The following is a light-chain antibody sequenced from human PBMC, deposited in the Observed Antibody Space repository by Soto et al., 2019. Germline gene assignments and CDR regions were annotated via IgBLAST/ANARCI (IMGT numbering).Light chain of an antibody. J-gene: IGLJ1*01. CDR2: DVS. V-gene: IGLV2-14*01. Sequence: QSALTQPASVSGSPGQSITISCTGTSSDVGGYNYVSWYQQHPGKAPKLMIYDVSNRPSGVSNRSSGSKSGNTASLTISGLQAEDEADYYCSSYTSSSTLLFGTGTKVTVL. CDR1: SSDVGGYNY. CDR3: SSYTSSSTLL.